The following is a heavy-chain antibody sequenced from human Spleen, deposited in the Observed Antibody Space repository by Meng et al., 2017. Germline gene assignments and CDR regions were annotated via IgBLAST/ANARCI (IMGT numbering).Heavy chain of an antibody. V-gene: IGHV4-61*01. J-gene: IGHJ5*02. CDR3: ARWVVPSTITTGGFDP. CDR1: GGSVSISSYY. D-gene: IGHD2-2*01. Sequence: QVPLVESGPGLVGPSETLSLTCTVSGGSVSISSYYWSWIRQPPGKGLEYIGYIYDSGSTNYNPSLKSRVIISVDTSKNKFSLKLNSVTAADTAVYYCARWVVPSTITTGGFDPWGQGTLVTVSS. CDR2: IYDSGST.